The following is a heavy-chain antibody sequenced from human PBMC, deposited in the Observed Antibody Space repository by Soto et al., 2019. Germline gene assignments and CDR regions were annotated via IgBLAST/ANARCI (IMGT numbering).Heavy chain of an antibody. Sequence: ASVKVSCKASGYTFTSYGISWVRQAPGQGLEWMGWISAYNGNTNYAQKLQGRVTMTTDTSTSTAYMELRSLRSDDTAVYYCARDHCSSTSCYDYYYYGMDVWGQGTTVTAP. CDR1: GYTFTSYG. D-gene: IGHD2-2*01. V-gene: IGHV1-18*01. CDR2: ISAYNGNT. J-gene: IGHJ6*02. CDR3: ARDHCSSTSCYDYYYYGMDV.